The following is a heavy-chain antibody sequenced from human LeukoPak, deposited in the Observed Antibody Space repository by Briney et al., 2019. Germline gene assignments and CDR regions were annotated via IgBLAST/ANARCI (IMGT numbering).Heavy chain of an antibody. V-gene: IGHV3-48*01. J-gene: IGHJ3*02. CDR1: GFTFSSYS. Sequence: GGSLRLSCAASGFTFSSYSMNWVRQAPGKGLEWVSYISSSSSTISYPDSVKGRFTISRDNGKNSLYLQMNSLRAEDTAVYYCARNALWFGELLFARHAFDIWGQGTMVTVSS. D-gene: IGHD3-10*01. CDR3: ARNALWFGELLFARHAFDI. CDR2: ISSSSSTI.